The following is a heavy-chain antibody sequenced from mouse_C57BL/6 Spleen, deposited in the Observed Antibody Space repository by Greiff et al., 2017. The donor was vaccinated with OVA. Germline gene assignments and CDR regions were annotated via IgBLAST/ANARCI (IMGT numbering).Heavy chain of an antibody. CDR3: ARRDWTGYYAMDY. CDR2: INPNYGTT. D-gene: IGHD2-4*01. J-gene: IGHJ4*01. CDR1: GYSFTDYN. Sequence: VQLQQSGPELVKPGASVKISCKASGYSFTDYNMNWVKQSNGKSLEWIGVINPNYGTTSYNQKFKGKATLTVDQSSSTAYMQLNSLTSEDSAAEDCARRDWTGYYAMDYWGQGTSVTVSS. V-gene: IGHV1-39*01.